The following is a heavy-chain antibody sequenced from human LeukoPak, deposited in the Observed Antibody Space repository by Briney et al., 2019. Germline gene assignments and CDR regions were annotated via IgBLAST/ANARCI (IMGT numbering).Heavy chain of an antibody. CDR2: INWNGAWT. J-gene: IGHJ5*02. CDR3: AGYYYDSSRGFDL. CDR1: GFKFDDYG. D-gene: IGHD3-22*01. Sequence: GGSLRLSCAASGFKFDDYGMSWVRQAPGKGLEWVCDINWNGAWTGYADSVKGGFTISRDNAKNSLYLQMNSLRAEDTALYYCAGYYYDSSRGFDLWGQGTLVTVSA. V-gene: IGHV3-20*04.